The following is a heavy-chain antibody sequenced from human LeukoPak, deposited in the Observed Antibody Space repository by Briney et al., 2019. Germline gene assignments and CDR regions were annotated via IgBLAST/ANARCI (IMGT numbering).Heavy chain of an antibody. D-gene: IGHD6-13*01. CDR2: INHSGST. J-gene: IGHJ6*03. CDR1: GGSISSGSYY. Sequence: SQTLSLTCTVSGGSISSGSYYWSWIRQPPGKGLEWIGEINHSGSTNYNPSLRSRVTISVDTSKNQFSLKLSSVTAADTAVYYCARGDSSSWYYYYMDVWGKGTTVTVSS. CDR3: ARGDSSSWYYYYMDV. V-gene: IGHV4-39*07.